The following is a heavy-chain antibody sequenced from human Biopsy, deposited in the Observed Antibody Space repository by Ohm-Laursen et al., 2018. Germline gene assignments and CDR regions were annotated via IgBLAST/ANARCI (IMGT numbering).Heavy chain of an antibody. CDR2: IYYSVMT. D-gene: IGHD3-22*01. J-gene: IGHJ3*02. CDR3: ARWTPEYDSSRYYLDAFDI. V-gene: IGHV4-59*02. Sequence: SDTLSLTCTVSGDSVTKYYWSWIRQPPGKGLEWIGHIYYSVMTNYNPSLQSRVSISVDTSKNQFSLKLNSVTAADTAVYYCARWTPEYDSSRYYLDAFDIWGQGTKVTVSS. CDR1: GDSVTKYY.